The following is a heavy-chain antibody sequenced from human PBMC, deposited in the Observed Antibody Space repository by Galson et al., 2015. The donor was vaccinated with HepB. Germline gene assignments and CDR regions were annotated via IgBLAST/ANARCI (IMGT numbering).Heavy chain of an antibody. CDR1: GFTFSNYA. V-gene: IGHV3-23*01. J-gene: IGHJ3*02. D-gene: IGHD2-2*01. CDR2: ISGSGGST. CDR3: ARDGTPTLYQLLTDGFDI. Sequence: SLRLSCAASGFTFSNYAMNWVRQAPGKGLEWVSAISGSGGSTYYADSVKGRFTSSRDNSKNTLYLQMSSLRIDDTAVYYCARDGTPTLYQLLTDGFDIWGQGTLVTVSS.